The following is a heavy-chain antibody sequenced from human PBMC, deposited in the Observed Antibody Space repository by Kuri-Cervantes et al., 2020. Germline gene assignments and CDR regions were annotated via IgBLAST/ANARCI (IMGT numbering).Heavy chain of an antibody. CDR2: MNPNSGNT. J-gene: IGHJ5*02. V-gene: IGHV1-8*02. Sequence: ASVKVSCKASGYTFTSYYMHWVRQATGQGLEWMGWMNPNSGNTGYAQKFQGRVTMTRNTSISTAYVELSSLRSEDTAVYYCARPGPWFDPWGQGTLVTVSS. D-gene: IGHD2-8*02. CDR3: ARPGPWFDP. CDR1: GYTFTSYY.